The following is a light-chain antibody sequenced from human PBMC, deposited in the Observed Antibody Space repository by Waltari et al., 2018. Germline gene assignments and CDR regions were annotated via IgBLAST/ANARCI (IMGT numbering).Light chain of an antibody. CDR2: DVR. Sequence: QSALTQPASVSGSPGQSLTISCPGTSSDVGGYNYVSWYQQHPGKAPKLMIYDVRNRPSGVSNRFSGSKSGNTASLTISELQAEDEADYYCSSYTSSSTPWVFGGGTKLTVL. CDR3: SSYTSSSTPWV. J-gene: IGLJ3*02. CDR1: SSDVGGYNY. V-gene: IGLV2-14*01.